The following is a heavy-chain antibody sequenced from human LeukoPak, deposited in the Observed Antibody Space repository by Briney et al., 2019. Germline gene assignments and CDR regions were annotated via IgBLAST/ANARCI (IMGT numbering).Heavy chain of an antibody. CDR2: IRGSGSDT. CDR3: AKSYGDYYGSGSYPAMTEYYYYMDV. J-gene: IGHJ6*03. Sequence: GGSLRLSCAASGFVFSDYGMSWVRQAPGKGLEWVSGIRGSGSDTDYADSVKGRFTISRDNSKNILYLEMNSLRAEDTAVYYCAKSYGDYYGSGSYPAMTEYYYYMDVWGKGTTVTISS. CDR1: GFVFSDYG. D-gene: IGHD3-10*01. V-gene: IGHV3-23*01.